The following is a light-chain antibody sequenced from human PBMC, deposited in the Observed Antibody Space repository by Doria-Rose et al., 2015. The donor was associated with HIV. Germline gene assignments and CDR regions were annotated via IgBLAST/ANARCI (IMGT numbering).Light chain of an antibody. J-gene: IGKJ1*01. CDR1: QDISNY. Sequence: RMTQSPSSLSASTGDRVTITCRASQDISNYLAWYQQKPGKAPKLLIYAASTLQSGVPSRFSGSGSGTDFTLTISYLQPEDFATYYCQQYYSYPPTFGQGTKVGVK. V-gene: IGKV1-8*01. CDR2: AAS. CDR3: QQYYSYPPT.